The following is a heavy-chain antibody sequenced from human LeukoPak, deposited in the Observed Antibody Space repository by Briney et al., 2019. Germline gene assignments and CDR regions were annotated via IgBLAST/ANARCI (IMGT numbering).Heavy chain of an antibody. CDR3: ARLEEDAYYFDY. D-gene: IGHD3-16*01. CDR2: INHSGST. CDR1: GGSFSGYY. V-gene: IGHV4-34*01. Sequence: SETLSLTCAFDGGSFSGYYGGWIRQPPGKGLEWVGEINHSGSTNYNPSLKSRVTISVDTSKNQFSLKLSSVTAADTAVYYCARLEEDAYYFDYWGQGTLVTVSS. J-gene: IGHJ4*02.